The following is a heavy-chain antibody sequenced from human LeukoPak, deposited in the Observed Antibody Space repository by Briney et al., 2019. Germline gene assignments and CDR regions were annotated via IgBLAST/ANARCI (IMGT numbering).Heavy chain of an antibody. V-gene: IGHV3-7*01. CDR2: IKQDGSEK. Sequence: GGSLRLSCAASGFTFGSYWMSWVRQAPGKGLEWVANIKQDGSEKYYVDSVKGRFTISRDNAKNSLYMQMNSLRAEDTAVYYCARDVDNYYFDYWGQGTLVTVSS. J-gene: IGHJ4*02. CDR1: GFTFGSYW. D-gene: IGHD1-1*01. CDR3: ARDVDNYYFDY.